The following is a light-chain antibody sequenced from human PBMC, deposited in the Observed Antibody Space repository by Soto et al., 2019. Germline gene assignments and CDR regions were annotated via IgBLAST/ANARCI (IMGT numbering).Light chain of an antibody. J-gene: IGKJ1*01. CDR3: QQYGSSPRT. V-gene: IGKV3-20*01. CDR1: QSVTSGY. CDR2: GAS. Sequence: EVVLTQSPGTLSLSPGERATLSCMSTQSVTSGYLAWYQQKPGQAPRLLIYGASSRATGIPDRFSGSGSGTDFTLTISRLEPEDFAVYYCQQYGSSPRTFGQGTKVDIK.